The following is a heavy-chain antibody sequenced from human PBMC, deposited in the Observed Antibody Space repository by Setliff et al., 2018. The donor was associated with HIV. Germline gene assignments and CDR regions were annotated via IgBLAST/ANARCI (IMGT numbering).Heavy chain of an antibody. J-gene: IGHJ4*02. Sequence: SETLSLTCTVSGDSITTNYWSWIRQSPGKGLEWIGSIYYGGSTNYNPSLKSRVTISVDTSKNQISLKLSSGIAADTAVYYCARHVMGAGYYFDYWGQGTLVTVSS. D-gene: IGHD6-19*01. CDR3: ARHVMGAGYYFDY. V-gene: IGHV4-59*08. CDR1: GDSITTNY. CDR2: IYYGGST.